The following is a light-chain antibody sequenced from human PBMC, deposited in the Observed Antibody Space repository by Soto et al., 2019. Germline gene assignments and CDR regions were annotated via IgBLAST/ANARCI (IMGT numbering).Light chain of an antibody. CDR1: QSISSY. J-gene: IGKJ5*01. Sequence: DIQMTHSPSSLSASVGDRVTITCRASQSISSYLNWYQQKPGKAPKILIYAESSLQRGVPSRLSGSGFGTDFNLTISSLQPEDSAIYYCQKADTFPITCGQGTRLEI. CDR2: AES. V-gene: IGKV1-39*01. CDR3: QKADTFPIT.